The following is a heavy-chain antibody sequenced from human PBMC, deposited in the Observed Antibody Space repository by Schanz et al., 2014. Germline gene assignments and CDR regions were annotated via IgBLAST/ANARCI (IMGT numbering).Heavy chain of an antibody. V-gene: IGHV4-4*02. Sequence: QVQLQESGPGLVKASGTLSLTCAVSGGSIGSSNWWSWVRQPPGKGLEWIGEVYHSGTTNYNPSLKRRVTKSVDTSKNQFSLKLTSVTAADTAVYYCARLDDFGYWGQGTLVTVSS. J-gene: IGHJ4*02. CDR1: GGSIGSSNW. CDR2: VYHSGTT. D-gene: IGHD3-3*01. CDR3: ARLDDFGY.